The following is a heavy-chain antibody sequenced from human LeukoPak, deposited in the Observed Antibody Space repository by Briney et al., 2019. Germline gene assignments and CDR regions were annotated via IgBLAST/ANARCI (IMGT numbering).Heavy chain of an antibody. CDR1: GFIFSNYA. J-gene: IGHJ4*02. D-gene: IGHD3-9*01. CDR3: ARDTITYYDILTGYFNMAFDY. Sequence: PGGSLRLSCAASGFIFSNYAMHWVRQAPGKGLVWVSRINSDGSSTSYADSVKGRFTISRDNAKNTLYLQMNSLRAEDTAVYYCARDTITYYDILTGYFNMAFDYWGQGTLVTVSS. V-gene: IGHV3-74*01. CDR2: INSDGSST.